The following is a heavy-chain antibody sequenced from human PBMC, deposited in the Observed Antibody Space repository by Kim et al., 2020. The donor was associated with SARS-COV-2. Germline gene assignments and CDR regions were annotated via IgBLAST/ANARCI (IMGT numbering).Heavy chain of an antibody. V-gene: IGHV1-18*01. J-gene: IGHJ4*02. D-gene: IGHD3-9*01. CDR3: ANFDLETRGFDY. Sequence: NYAQKLQGRVTMTTDTSTSTAYMGLRSLRSDDTAVYYCANFDLETRGFDYWGQGTLVTVSS.